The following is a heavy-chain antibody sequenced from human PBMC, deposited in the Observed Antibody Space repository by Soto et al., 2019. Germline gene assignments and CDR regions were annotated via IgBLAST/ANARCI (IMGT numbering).Heavy chain of an antibody. J-gene: IGHJ6*03. CDR3: AKSGAYYYGSGSSYYYMDV. CDR1: GFIFDTFA. D-gene: IGHD3-10*01. Sequence: PGGSLRLSCATSGFIFDTFAMNWVRQAPGRGLEWVSLISVTGAATYYTDSVRGRFTVSRDNSKNTLYLQMNSLRAEDTAVYYCAKSGAYYYGSGSSYYYMDVWGKGTTVTVS. V-gene: IGHV3-23*01. CDR2: ISVTGAAT.